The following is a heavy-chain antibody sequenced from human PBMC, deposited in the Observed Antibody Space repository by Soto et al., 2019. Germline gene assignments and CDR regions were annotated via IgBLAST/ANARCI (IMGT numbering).Heavy chain of an antibody. Sequence: QVQLQESGPGLVKPSGTLSLTCAVSGGSISSSNWWSWVRQPPGKGLEWIGEIYHSGSTNYNPSLKSRVTISVDKSKNQFSRKLSSVTAADTAVYYCASGYSYGPYPAPFDYWGQGTLVTVSS. CDR2: IYHSGST. D-gene: IGHD5-18*01. CDR3: ASGYSYGPYPAPFDY. CDR1: GGSISSSNW. V-gene: IGHV4-4*02. J-gene: IGHJ4*02.